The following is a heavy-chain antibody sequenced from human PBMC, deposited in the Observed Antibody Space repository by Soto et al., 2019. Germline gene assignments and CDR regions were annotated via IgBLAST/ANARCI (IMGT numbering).Heavy chain of an antibody. V-gene: IGHV4-59*08. D-gene: IGHD1-26*01. CDR3: ARQMGGSSFDY. J-gene: IGHJ4*02. CDR2: IYYSGST. Sequence: QVQLQESGPGLVKPSETLSLTCTVSGGSISSYYWSWIRQPPGKGLEWIGYIYYSGSTNYNPSLKSRVTISVDTSKNQFSLKLSSVTAADTAVYYCARQMGGSSFDYWGQGTLVTVSS. CDR1: GGSISSYY.